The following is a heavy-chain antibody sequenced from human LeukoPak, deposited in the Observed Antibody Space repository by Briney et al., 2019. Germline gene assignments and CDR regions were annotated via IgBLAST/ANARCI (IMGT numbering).Heavy chain of an antibody. CDR3: ARESPVIAVAGTSDY. CDR2: ISAYNGNT. D-gene: IGHD6-19*01. J-gene: IGHJ4*02. Sequence: EASVKVSCKASGGTFSSYAISWVRQAPGQGLEWMGWISAYNGNTNYAQKLQGRVTMTTDTSTSTAYMELRSLRSDDTAVYYCARESPVIAVAGTSDYWGQGTLVTVSS. CDR1: GGTFSSYA. V-gene: IGHV1-18*01.